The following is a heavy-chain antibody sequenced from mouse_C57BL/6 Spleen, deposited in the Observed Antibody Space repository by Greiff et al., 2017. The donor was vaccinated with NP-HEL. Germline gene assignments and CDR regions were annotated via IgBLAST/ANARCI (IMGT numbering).Heavy chain of an antibody. Sequence: VMLVESGPGLVAPSQSLSITCTVSGFSLTSYAISWVRQPPGKGLEWLGVIWTGGGTNYNSALKSRLSISKDNSKSQVFLKMNSLQTDDTARYYCARTDDGYYDWYFDVWGTGTTVTVSS. CDR2: IWTGGGT. CDR3: ARTDDGYYDWYFDV. J-gene: IGHJ1*03. D-gene: IGHD2-3*01. CDR1: GFSLTSYA. V-gene: IGHV2-9-1*01.